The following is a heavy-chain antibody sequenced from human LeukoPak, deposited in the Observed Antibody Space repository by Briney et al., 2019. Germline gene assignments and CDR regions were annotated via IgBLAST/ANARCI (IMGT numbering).Heavy chain of an antibody. CDR3: ARLPEAGSYHFDY. Sequence: SETLSLTCTVSGGSISSYYWSWIRQPAGKGLEGIGRIYTSGSTNYNPSIKSRVSISVDTTKNQFSLKLSSVTAADTAVYYCARLPEAGSYHFDYWGQGTLVTVSS. V-gene: IGHV4-4*07. D-gene: IGHD1-26*01. CDR1: GGSISSYY. J-gene: IGHJ4*02. CDR2: IYTSGST.